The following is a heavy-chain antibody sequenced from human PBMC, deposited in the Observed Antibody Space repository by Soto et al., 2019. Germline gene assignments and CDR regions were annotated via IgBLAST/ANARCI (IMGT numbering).Heavy chain of an antibody. CDR3: AKDIQQFRAFLWFGALPEF. CDR2: ISFDGSNK. J-gene: IGHJ4*02. V-gene: IGHV3-30*18. D-gene: IGHD3-10*01. CDR1: GFSFSTYG. Sequence: QAQLVESGGGVVQPGRSLRLSCAASGFSFSTYGMHWVRQAPGKGLEWVALISFDGSNKYYAASVKGRFTISRDNSKNTRSLQINSLRPEDTAFYYCAKDIQQFRAFLWFGALPEFWGQGTLVTVSS.